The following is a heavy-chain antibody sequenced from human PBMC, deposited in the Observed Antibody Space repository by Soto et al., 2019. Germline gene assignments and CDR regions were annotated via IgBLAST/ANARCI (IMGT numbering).Heavy chain of an antibody. V-gene: IGHV4-34*01. CDR2: INHSGST. D-gene: IGHD5-18*01. CDR3: ARESGYSYGLGYYYGMDV. Sequence: PSETLSLTCAVYGGSFSGYYWSWIRQPPGKGLEWIGEINHSGSTNYNPSLKSRVTISVDTSKNQFSLKLSSVTAADTAVYYCARESGYSYGLGYYYGMDVWGQGTTVTVSS. CDR1: GGSFSGYY. J-gene: IGHJ6*02.